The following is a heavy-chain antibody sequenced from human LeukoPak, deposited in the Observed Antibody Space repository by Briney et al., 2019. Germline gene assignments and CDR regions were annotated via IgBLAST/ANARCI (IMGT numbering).Heavy chain of an antibody. CDR3: ARGVLRYFDSYGMDV. CDR2: SSSSSSSYI. CDR1: GFTFSSYA. J-gene: IGHJ6*02. V-gene: IGHV3-21*01. Sequence: GGSLRLSCAASGFTFSSYAMSWVRQAPGKGLEWVTSSSSSSSSYIYYADSVKGRFTISRDNAKNSLYLQMNSLRAEDTAVYYCARGVLRYFDSYGMDVWGQGTTVTVSS. D-gene: IGHD3-9*01.